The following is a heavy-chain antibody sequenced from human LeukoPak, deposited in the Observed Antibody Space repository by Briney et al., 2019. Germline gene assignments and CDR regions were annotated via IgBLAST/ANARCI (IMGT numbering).Heavy chain of an antibody. Sequence: GGSLRLSCAASGFTFSSYDMHWVRQATGKGLEWFSAIGTAGDTYYPGSVKGRFTIYRETAKNSLYLQMNSLRAGDTAVYYCARAVRYFDWLLFHYYYGMDVWGQGTTVTVSS. J-gene: IGHJ6*02. CDR2: IGTAGDT. D-gene: IGHD3-9*01. CDR1: GFTFSSYD. CDR3: ARAVRYFDWLLFHYYYGMDV. V-gene: IGHV3-13*01.